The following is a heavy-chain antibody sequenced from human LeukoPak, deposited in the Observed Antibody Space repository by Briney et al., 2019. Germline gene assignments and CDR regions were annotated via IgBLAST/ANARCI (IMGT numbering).Heavy chain of an antibody. J-gene: IGHJ4*02. CDR1: GFPFSSYP. CDR3: AKDPQFITMVRVNPPDY. CDR2: ITASGDST. Sequence: GGSLRLSCAGSGFPFSSYPISWVRQPPGKGLEWVSAITASGDSTYSADSVKGRFTISRDNSKNTLYLQMNSLRAEDTAVYYCAKDPQFITMVRVNPPDYWGQGTLVTVSS. D-gene: IGHD3-10*01. V-gene: IGHV3-23*01.